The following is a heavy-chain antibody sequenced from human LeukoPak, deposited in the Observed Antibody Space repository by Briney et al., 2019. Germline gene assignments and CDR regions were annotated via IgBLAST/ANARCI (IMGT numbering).Heavy chain of an antibody. CDR2: IYHSGST. CDR1: GYSFSSGYY. Sequence: SETLCLTCAVSGYSFSSGYYWGWIRQPPGKGLEWIGSIYHSGSTSYNPSLKSRVTISVDTSKKQSSLKLSSVTAADTAVYYCARVSGSNYYYDYWGQGTLVTVSS. CDR3: ARVSGSNYYYDY. J-gene: IGHJ4*02. V-gene: IGHV4-38-2*01. D-gene: IGHD1-26*01.